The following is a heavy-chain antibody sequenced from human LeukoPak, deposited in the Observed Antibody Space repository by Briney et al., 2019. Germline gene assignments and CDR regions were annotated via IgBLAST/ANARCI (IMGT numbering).Heavy chain of an antibody. J-gene: IGHJ5*02. CDR1: GGSIRSSYYY. CDR3: ARHGLQTRRFDP. Sequence: SETLSLTCTVSGGSIRSSYYYWGWIRQPPGKGLEWIGSLYYIGSTYYNPSLKSRVTISVDTSKNQFSLKLSSVTAADTAVYYCARHGLQTRRFDPWGQGTLVTVSS. D-gene: IGHD5-24*01. V-gene: IGHV4-39*01. CDR2: LYYIGST.